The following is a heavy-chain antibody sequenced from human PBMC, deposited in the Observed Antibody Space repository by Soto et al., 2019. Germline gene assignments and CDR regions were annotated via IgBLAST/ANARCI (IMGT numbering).Heavy chain of an antibody. Sequence: EASVKVSCKVSGYTLTQLSMHWVRQAPGKGLEWMGGFDPEDGETIYAQKFQGRVTMTEDTSTDTAYMELSSLRSEDTAVYYCATSLVIVLVPVAIVGFDYWGQGTLVTVSS. V-gene: IGHV1-24*01. CDR3: ATSLVIVLVPVAIVGFDY. CDR2: FDPEDGET. J-gene: IGHJ4*02. CDR1: GYTLTQLS. D-gene: IGHD2-2*01.